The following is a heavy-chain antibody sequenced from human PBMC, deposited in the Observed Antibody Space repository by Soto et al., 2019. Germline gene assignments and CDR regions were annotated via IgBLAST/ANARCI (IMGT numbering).Heavy chain of an antibody. J-gene: IGHJ4*02. V-gene: IGHV1-69*13. D-gene: IGHD3-22*01. Sequence: VASVKVSCKASGGTFSSYAISWVRQAPGQGLEWMGGIIPIFGTANYAQKFQGRVTITADESTSTAYMELSSLRSEDTAVYYCARPKMYYYDSSGEYYFDYWGQGTLVTVSS. CDR3: ARPKMYYYDSSGEYYFDY. CDR1: GGTFSSYA. CDR2: IIPIFGTA.